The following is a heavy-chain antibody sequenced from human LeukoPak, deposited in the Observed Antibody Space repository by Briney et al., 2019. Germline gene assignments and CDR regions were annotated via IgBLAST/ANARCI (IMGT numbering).Heavy chain of an antibody. CDR3: AKEDYGDYGNY. J-gene: IGHJ4*02. D-gene: IGHD4-17*01. V-gene: IGHV3-23*01. Sequence: GGSLRLSCSASGFTFSTYWMSWVRQAPGKGLEWVSAISGSGGSTYYADSVKGRFTISRDNSKNTLYLQMNSLKAEDTAVYYCAKEDYGDYGNYWGQGTLVTVSS. CDR1: GFTFSTYW. CDR2: ISGSGGST.